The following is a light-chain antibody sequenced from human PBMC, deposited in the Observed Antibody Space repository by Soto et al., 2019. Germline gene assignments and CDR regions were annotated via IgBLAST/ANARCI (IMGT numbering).Light chain of an antibody. CDR2: DVT. CDR1: SSDVGGHNY. V-gene: IGLV2-11*01. Sequence: QSALTQPRSVSGSPGQSVTISCTGTSSDVGGHNYVSWYQHHPGKAPKLIIYDVTKRPSGVPDRCSGSKSGNTASLTVSGLQEEDEADYHCSSYAGTYNVIFGGGTKLTVL. J-gene: IGLJ2*01. CDR3: SSYAGTYNVI.